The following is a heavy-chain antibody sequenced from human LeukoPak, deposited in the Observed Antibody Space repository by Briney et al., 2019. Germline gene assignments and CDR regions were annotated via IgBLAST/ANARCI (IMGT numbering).Heavy chain of an antibody. CDR3: ARDIVVVVADRLSYEGYMDV. Sequence: SVKVSCKASGGTFSSYAISWVRQAPGQGLEWMGGIIPIFGTANYAQKFQGRVTITADESTSTAYMELSSLRSEDTAVYYCARDIVVVVADRLSYEGYMDVWGQGTLVTVSS. D-gene: IGHD2-15*01. CDR1: GGTFSSYA. CDR2: IIPIFGTA. J-gene: IGHJ4*02. V-gene: IGHV1-69*01.